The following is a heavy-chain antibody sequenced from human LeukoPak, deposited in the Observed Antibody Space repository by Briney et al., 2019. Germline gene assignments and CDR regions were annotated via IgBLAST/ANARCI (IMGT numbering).Heavy chain of an antibody. Sequence: PGGSLRLSCVASGFTFSNYAMNWVRQAPGKGLEWVSAISGSGGSTYYADSVKGRFTISRDNSKNTLYLQMNSLRAEDTAVYYCARAVWNWGNAFDIWGQGTMVTVSS. V-gene: IGHV3-23*01. CDR3: ARAVWNWGNAFDI. D-gene: IGHD7-27*01. J-gene: IGHJ3*02. CDR2: ISGSGGST. CDR1: GFTFSNYA.